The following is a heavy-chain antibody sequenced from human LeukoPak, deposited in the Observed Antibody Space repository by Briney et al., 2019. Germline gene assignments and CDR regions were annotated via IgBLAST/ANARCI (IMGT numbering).Heavy chain of an antibody. Sequence: PGGSLRLSCAASGFIFDDYAMHWVRQAPGKGLEWVSGISWNSGSIDYADSVKGRFTISRDNAKNSLYLQMNSLRAEDMAVYYCAKGDQGYCSSTSCYMDSWGQGTLVTVSS. V-gene: IGHV3-9*03. J-gene: IGHJ4*02. D-gene: IGHD2-2*02. CDR3: AKGDQGYCSSTSCYMDS. CDR1: GFIFDDYA. CDR2: ISWNSGSI.